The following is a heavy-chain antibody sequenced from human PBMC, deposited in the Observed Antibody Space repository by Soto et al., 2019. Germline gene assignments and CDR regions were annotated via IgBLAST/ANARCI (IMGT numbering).Heavy chain of an antibody. V-gene: IGHV4-4*07. CDR1: GGSISNYY. D-gene: IGHD4-4*01. CDR3: ARDLSPIKVVTSQRPFDV. CDR2: IYSSGTT. J-gene: IGHJ3*01. Sequence: SETLSLTCTVSGGSISNYYWSWIRQPAGKGLEWIGHIYSSGTTKYNPSLKSRVTMSVDTSKNQFSLQLKSVTAADTAVYYCARDLSPIKVVTSQRPFDVWGQGTMVTV.